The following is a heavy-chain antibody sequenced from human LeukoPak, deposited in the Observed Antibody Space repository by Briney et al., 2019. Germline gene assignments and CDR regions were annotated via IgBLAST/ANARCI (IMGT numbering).Heavy chain of an antibody. CDR2: IYYSGST. V-gene: IGHV4-59*01. CDR1: GGSISSYF. J-gene: IGHJ4*02. Sequence: SETLSLTCTVSGGSISSYFWSWLRQPPGKGLEWIGYIYYSGSTNYNPSLKSRVTISVDTSKNQFSLKLSSVAAAVTAEYYCARATGEYSSSRPLDYWGQGTLVTVSS. CDR3: ARATGEYSSSRPLDY. D-gene: IGHD6-6*01.